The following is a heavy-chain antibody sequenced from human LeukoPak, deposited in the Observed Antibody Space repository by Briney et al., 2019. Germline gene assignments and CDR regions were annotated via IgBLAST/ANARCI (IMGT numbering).Heavy chain of an antibody. Sequence: PGGSLRLSCAASGFTFASSWMNWIRQAQGKGLEWVANINEDGSAKYYVDSVKGRFTISRDDTKNSVFLQMNSLRDEDTAVYYCTRISIKEREDSWGQGTLVTVSS. J-gene: IGHJ4*02. CDR1: GFTFASSW. V-gene: IGHV3-7*01. D-gene: IGHD1-1*01. CDR2: INEDGSAK. CDR3: TRISIKEREDS.